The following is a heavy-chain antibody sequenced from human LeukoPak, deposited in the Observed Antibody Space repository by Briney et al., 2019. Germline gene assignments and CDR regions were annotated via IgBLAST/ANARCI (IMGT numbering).Heavy chain of an antibody. CDR1: GFTFTGYY. CDR2: INPNSGGI. J-gene: IGHJ4*02. D-gene: IGHD6-13*01. CDR3: ARFGAYSSSWYSLDF. Sequence: ASVKVSCKASGFTFTGYYMHWVRQAPGQGLEWMGWINPNSGGINYAQKFQGRVTMTRDTSISTAYMEVSSLRSDDTAMYYCARFGAYSSSWYSLDFWGQGTLVTVSS. V-gene: IGHV1-2*02.